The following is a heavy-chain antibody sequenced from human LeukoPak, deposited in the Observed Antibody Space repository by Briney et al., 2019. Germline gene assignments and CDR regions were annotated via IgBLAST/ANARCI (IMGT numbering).Heavy chain of an antibody. CDR3: ARGVDTVTKGGFDY. V-gene: IGHV4-61*02. Sequence: SETLSLTCTVSGGPISSGSYYWSWIRQPAGKGLEWIGRIYTSGSTNYNPSLKGRVTISVDTSKNQFSLKLSSVTAADTAVYYCARGVDTVTKGGFDYWGQGTLVTVSS. CDR1: GGPISSGSYY. D-gene: IGHD4-17*01. J-gene: IGHJ4*02. CDR2: IYTSGST.